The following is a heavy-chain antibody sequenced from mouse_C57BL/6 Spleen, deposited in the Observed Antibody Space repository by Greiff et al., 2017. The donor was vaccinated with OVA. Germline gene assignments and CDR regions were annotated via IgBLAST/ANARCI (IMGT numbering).Heavy chain of an antibody. V-gene: IGHV1-64*01. J-gene: IGHJ2*01. CDR1: GYTFTSYW. D-gene: IGHD1-1*01. CDR3: SITTVVAFDY. CDR2: IHPNSGST. Sequence: QVQLQQPGAELVKPGASVKLSCKASGYTFTSYWMHWVKQRPGPGLEWIGMIHPNSGSTNYNEKFKSKATLTVDKSSSTAYMQLSSLTSEDSAVYYCSITTVVAFDYWGQGTTLTVSS.